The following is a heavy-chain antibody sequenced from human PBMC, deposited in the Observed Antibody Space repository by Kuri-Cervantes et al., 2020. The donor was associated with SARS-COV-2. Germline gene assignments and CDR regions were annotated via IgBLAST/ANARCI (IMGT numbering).Heavy chain of an antibody. J-gene: IGHJ4*02. V-gene: IGHV3-74*01. CDR1: GFTFSGHW. D-gene: IGHD1-1*01. CDR3: VRDGDHWNFDY. Sequence: GGSLRLSCAASGFTFSGHWIHWFRQAPGKGLVWVSRINPDGSYTNNAGSVKGRFTLSRDNAKNMLFLQMNSLRAEDTAVYYCVRDGDHWNFDYWGQRTLVTVSS. CDR2: INPDGSYT.